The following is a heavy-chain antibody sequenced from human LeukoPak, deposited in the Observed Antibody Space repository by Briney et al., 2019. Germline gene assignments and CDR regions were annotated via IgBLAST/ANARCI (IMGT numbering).Heavy chain of an antibody. Sequence: SETLSLTCAVYGGSFSGYYWSWIRQPPGKGLEWIGEINHSGSTNYNPSLKSRVTISVDTSKNQFSLKLSPVTAADTAVYYCARVRYYYDSSGYYGYWGQGTLVTVSS. CDR1: GGSFSGYY. CDR2: INHSGST. V-gene: IGHV4-34*01. J-gene: IGHJ4*02. CDR3: ARVRYYYDSSGYYGY. D-gene: IGHD3-22*01.